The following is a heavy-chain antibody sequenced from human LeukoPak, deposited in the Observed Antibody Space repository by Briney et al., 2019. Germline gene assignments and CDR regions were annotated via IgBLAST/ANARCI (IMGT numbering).Heavy chain of an antibody. J-gene: IGHJ4*02. CDR2: IKEDGGET. CDR3: ARPVNRLFLF. CDR1: GFSLSGDW. Sequence: GGSLRLSCVGSGFSLSGDWMTWVLQAPGTGLEWVANIKEDGGETYYVDSVKGRFTISRDNAKNSLYLQMNNLRAEDTAVYFCARPVNRLFLFWGPGTLVTVSS. D-gene: IGHD2-21*01. V-gene: IGHV3-7*01.